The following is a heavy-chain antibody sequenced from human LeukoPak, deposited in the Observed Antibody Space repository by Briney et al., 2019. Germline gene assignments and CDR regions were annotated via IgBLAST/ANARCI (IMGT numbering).Heavy chain of an antibody. V-gene: IGHV3-23*01. Sequence: PGGSLRLSCAASGFTISSYAMSWVRQAPGKGLEWISAISGSGGSTYYADSVKGRFTISRDNSKNTLHLQMNSLRAEDTAVYYCAKCITALLSPADAFDIWGQGTMVTVSS. J-gene: IGHJ3*02. CDR3: AKCITALLSPADAFDI. CDR1: GFTISSYA. CDR2: ISGSGGST. D-gene: IGHD1-26*01.